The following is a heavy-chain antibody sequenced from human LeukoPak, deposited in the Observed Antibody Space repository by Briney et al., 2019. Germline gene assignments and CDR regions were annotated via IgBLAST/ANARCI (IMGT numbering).Heavy chain of an antibody. CDR3: ARSYYDSNGYLPL. J-gene: IGHJ4*02. V-gene: IGHV1-2*02. CDR2: INPNSGGT. Sequence: AASVKVSCKASGYTFTGYYMHWVRQAPGQGLEWMGWINPNSGGTNYAQKFQGRVTMTRDTSISTVYMELSRLRSDDTAVYYCARSYYDSNGYLPLWGQGTLVTISS. CDR1: GYTFTGYY. D-gene: IGHD3-22*01.